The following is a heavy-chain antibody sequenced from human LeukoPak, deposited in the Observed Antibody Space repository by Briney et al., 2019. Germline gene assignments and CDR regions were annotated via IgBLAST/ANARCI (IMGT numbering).Heavy chain of an antibody. CDR3: AHIGIAPAVLEH. V-gene: IGHV3-15*01. D-gene: IGHD2-2*01. Sequence: PGGSLRLSCEGSGHPFSVAWMSWVRQAPGKGLEWVGRTKLKGDGNALEYAAPVKGRFTISRDDSENTVHLHMSSLKTEDTAIYYCAHIGIAPAVLEHWGQGTLVTVSS. J-gene: IGHJ4*02. CDR2: TKLKGDGNAL. CDR1: GHPFSVAW.